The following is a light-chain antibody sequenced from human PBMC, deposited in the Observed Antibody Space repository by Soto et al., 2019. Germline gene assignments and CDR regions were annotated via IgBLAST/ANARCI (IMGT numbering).Light chain of an antibody. CDR1: SSDVGSYNL. CDR3: CSYAGSSTCV. Sequence: QSALTQPASVSGSPGQSITLSCTGTSSDVGSYNLVSWYQQHPGKAPKLMIYEGSKRPSGVSNRFSGSKSGNTASLTISGLQAEDEADDYCCSYAGSSTCVFGGGTKLTVL. CDR2: EGS. J-gene: IGLJ2*01. V-gene: IGLV2-23*01.